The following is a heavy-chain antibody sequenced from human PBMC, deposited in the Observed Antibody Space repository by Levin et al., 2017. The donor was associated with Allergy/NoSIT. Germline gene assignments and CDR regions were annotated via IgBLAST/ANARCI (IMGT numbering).Heavy chain of an antibody. V-gene: IGHV3-48*01. CDR3: ARGRPTDY. CDR1: GFTFSSYS. Sequence: GGSLRLSCAASGFTFSSYSMNWVRQAPGKGLEWVSYISTSSSTIYYADSVKGRFTISRDNAKNSLYLQMNSLRAEDTTVYYCARGRPTDYWGQGTLLTVSS. J-gene: IGHJ4*02. CDR2: ISTSSSTI.